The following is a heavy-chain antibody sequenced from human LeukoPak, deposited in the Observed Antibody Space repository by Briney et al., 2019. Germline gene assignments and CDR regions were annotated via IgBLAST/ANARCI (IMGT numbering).Heavy chain of an antibody. CDR2: ISSSGSTI. V-gene: IGHV3-11*01. Sequence: PGRSLRLSCAASGFTFSDYYMSWIRQAPGKGLEWVSYISSSGSTIYYADSVKGRFTISRDNAKNSLYLQMNSLRAEDTAVYYCASADLPFLRYFDWGQGTTVTVSS. CDR1: GFTFSDYY. D-gene: IGHD3-9*01. CDR3: ASADLPFLRYFD. J-gene: IGHJ6*02.